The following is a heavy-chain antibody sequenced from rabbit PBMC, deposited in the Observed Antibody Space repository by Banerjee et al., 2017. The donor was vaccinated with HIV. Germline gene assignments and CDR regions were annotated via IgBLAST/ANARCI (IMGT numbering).Heavy chain of an antibody. CDR3: ARGAADYTVYGYAFNL. V-gene: IGHV1S40*01. D-gene: IGHD6-1*01. CDR2: IGAAST. Sequence: QSLEESGGGLVQPEGSLTLTCKASGFDFSNNALCWVRQAPGKGPEWIACIGAASTYYATWAKGRFTISKTSSTTVTLQMTSLTAADTATYFCARGAADYTVYGYAFNLWGQGTLVTVS. CDR1: GFDFSNNA. J-gene: IGHJ4*01.